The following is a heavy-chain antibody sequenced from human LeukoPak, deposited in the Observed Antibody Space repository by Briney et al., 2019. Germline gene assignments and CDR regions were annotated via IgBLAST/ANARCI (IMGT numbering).Heavy chain of an antibody. D-gene: IGHD6-6*01. CDR2: INPNSGGT. J-gene: IGHJ4*02. Sequence: ASVKVSCKASGYTFTGYYMHWVRQAPGQGLEWMGRINPNSGGTNYAQKFQGRVTMTRDTSTSTVYMELSSLRSEDTAVYYCARAEYSSSPWDYWGQGTLVTVSS. V-gene: IGHV1-2*06. CDR1: GYTFTGYY. CDR3: ARAEYSSSPWDY.